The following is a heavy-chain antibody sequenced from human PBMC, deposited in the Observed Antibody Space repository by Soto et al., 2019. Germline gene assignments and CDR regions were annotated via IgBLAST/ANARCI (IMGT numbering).Heavy chain of an antibody. CDR2: INPDGSTT. D-gene: IGHD3-10*01. J-gene: IGHJ4*02. Sequence: GSLRLSCAASGFTFSTYWINWVRQAPGKGLVWVSLINPDGSTTTYADSVKGRFTISRDNAKNTVYLQMTSLRVEDTAVYYCARESWANPDYWGQGTLVTVSS. CDR1: GFTFSTYW. V-gene: IGHV3-74*01. CDR3: ARESWANPDY.